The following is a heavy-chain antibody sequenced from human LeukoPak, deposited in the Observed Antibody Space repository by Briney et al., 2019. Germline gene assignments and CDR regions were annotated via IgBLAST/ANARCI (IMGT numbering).Heavy chain of an antibody. J-gene: IGHJ4*02. CDR2: IIPIFGTA. CDR3: ARDRRGGYSYGYHFDY. D-gene: IGHD5-18*01. Sequence: SVKVSCKASGYTFTSHGISWVRQAPGQGLEWMGGIIPIFGTANYAQKFQGRVTITADESTSTAYMELSSLRSEDTAVYYCARDRRGGYSYGYHFDYWGQGTLVTVSS. V-gene: IGHV1-69*13. CDR1: GYTFTSHG.